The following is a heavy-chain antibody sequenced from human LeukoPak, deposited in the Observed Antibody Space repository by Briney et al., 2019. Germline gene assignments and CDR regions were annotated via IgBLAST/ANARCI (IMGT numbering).Heavy chain of an antibody. CDR3: ARVPATYYYDSSGYSRASYYFDY. CDR1: GGSISSGSYY. V-gene: IGHV4-61*02. J-gene: IGHJ4*02. Sequence: SETLSLTCTVSGGSISSGSYYWSWIRQPAGKGLEWIGRIYTSGSTNYNPSLKSRVTISVDTSKNQFSLKLSSVTAADTAVYYCARVPATYYYDSSGYSRASYYFDYWGQGTLVTVSS. D-gene: IGHD3-22*01. CDR2: IYTSGST.